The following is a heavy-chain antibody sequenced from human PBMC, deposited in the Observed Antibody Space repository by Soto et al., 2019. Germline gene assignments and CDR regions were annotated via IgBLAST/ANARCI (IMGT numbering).Heavy chain of an antibody. CDR2: ISYDGSNK. CDR3: ARDPGWLHQSDY. D-gene: IGHD6-19*01. V-gene: IGHV3-30-3*01. CDR1: GFTFSSYA. Sequence: QVQLVESGGGVVQPGGSLRLSCAASGFTFSSYAMHWVRQAPGKGLEWVAVISYDGSNKYYADSVKGRFTISRDNSKNTLYLQMNRLRAEDTVGDYCARDPGWLHQSDYWGQGTLVNVSS. J-gene: IGHJ4*02.